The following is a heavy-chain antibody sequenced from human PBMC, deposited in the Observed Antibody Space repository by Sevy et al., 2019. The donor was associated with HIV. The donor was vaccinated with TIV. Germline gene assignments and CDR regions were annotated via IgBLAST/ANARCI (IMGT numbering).Heavy chain of an antibody. V-gene: IGHV3-7*01. J-gene: IGHJ6*02. Sequence: GGSLRLSCAASGFRLGTSWMSWVRQAPGKGLEWVANINKDGSQKYYVDSVKGRFTISRDNAKDSLFLQMSGLTIDDXXXXXXXXXXXXXXXXXXXSGGMDIWGHGTNVTVSS. CDR3: XXXXXXXXXXXXXSGGMDI. D-gene: IGHD3-10*01. CDR1: GFRLGTSW. CDR2: INKDGSQK.